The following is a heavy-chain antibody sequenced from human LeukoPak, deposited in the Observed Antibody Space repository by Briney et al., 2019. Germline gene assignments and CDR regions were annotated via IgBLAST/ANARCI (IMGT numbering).Heavy chain of an antibody. CDR2: IDPTDSYT. D-gene: IGHD6-6*01. J-gene: IGHJ4*02. V-gene: IGHV5-10-1*01. CDR1: GYIFTSYW. Sequence: GESLRISSKGSGYIFTSYWITWVRQMPGKGVEWMGMIDPTDSYTNYSPSFQGHVTISTDKSISTAYLQWSSLKASDTAIYYCARRGRSSSNFDFWGQGTLVTVSS. CDR3: ARRGRSSSNFDF.